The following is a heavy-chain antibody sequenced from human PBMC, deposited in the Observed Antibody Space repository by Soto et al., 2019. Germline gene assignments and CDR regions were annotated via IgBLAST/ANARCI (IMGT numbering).Heavy chain of an antibody. CDR3: AREGTRPGIAAAGFDY. J-gene: IGHJ4*02. V-gene: IGHV3-48*01. CDR1: GFTFSSYS. D-gene: IGHD6-13*01. CDR2: ISSSSSTI. Sequence: EVQLVESGGGLVQPGGSLRLSCAASGFTFSSYSMNWVRQAPGKGLEWVSYISSSSSTIYYADSVKGRFTISRDNAKNSLYLQMNSLRAEDTAVYYCAREGTRPGIAAAGFDYWGQGTLGTVSS.